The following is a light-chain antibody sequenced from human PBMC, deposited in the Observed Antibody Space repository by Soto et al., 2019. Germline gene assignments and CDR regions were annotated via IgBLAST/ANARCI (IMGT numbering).Light chain of an antibody. J-gene: IGKJ2*01. Sequence: EIVLTQSPGTLSLSPGERATLSCRASQSVSSSSSLAWYQQQPGQAPRLLIYGASSRATGIPDRFSGSGSATDFTLTISRLEAEDFAVYYCRQYGSSPSYTFGQGTKLEIK. CDR2: GAS. CDR1: QSVSSSSS. V-gene: IGKV3-20*01. CDR3: RQYGSSPSYT.